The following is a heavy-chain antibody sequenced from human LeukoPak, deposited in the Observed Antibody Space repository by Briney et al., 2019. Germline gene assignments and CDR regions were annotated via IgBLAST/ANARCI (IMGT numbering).Heavy chain of an antibody. D-gene: IGHD6-13*01. Sequence: SETLSLTCAVYDGSFSGYYWSWIRQPPGKGLEWIGEINHSGSTNYNPSRKSRVTITLDTSKNQFSLKLNSVTAADTAVYYCAGTDSRNWPNCDYWGQGTLVTVSS. V-gene: IGHV4-34*01. CDR2: INHSGST. CDR1: DGSFSGYY. J-gene: IGHJ4*02. CDR3: AGTDSRNWPNCDY.